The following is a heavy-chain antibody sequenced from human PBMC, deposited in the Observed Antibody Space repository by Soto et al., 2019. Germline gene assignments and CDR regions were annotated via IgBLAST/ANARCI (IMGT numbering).Heavy chain of an antibody. Sequence: ASVKVSCKVSGYTLTELSMHWVRQAPGKGLEWMGGFDPEDGETIYAQKFQGRVTMTEDTSTDTAYMELSSLRSEDTAVYYCATVEGYCSGGSCYDYWGQGTLVTVSS. CDR3: ATVEGYCSGGSCYDY. CDR1: GYTLTELS. J-gene: IGHJ4*02. D-gene: IGHD2-15*01. V-gene: IGHV1-24*01. CDR2: FDPEDGET.